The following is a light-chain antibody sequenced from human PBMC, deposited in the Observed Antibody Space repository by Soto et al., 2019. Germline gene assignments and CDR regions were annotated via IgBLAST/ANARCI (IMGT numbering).Light chain of an antibody. CDR1: QSVSSTS. J-gene: IGKJ2*01. CDR3: QQYSSSPFMYT. CDR2: GTS. Sequence: ELVLTQSPGTLSLSPGERATLSCRASQSVSSTSLAWYQQKPGQAPRLLIYGTSNRAIGLPDRFSGSGSGTDFTLTISRLEPEDFAVYYCQQYSSSPFMYTFGQGTTLEIK. V-gene: IGKV3-20*01.